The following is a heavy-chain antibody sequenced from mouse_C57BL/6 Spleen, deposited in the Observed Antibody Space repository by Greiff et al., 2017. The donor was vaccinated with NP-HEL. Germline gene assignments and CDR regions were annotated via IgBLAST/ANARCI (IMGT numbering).Heavy chain of an antibody. D-gene: IGHD2-1*01. CDR2: IYPSDSET. CDR3: ARRMGNYGNYEGVWYFDV. CDR1: GYTFTSYW. V-gene: IGHV1-61*01. J-gene: IGHJ1*03. Sequence: QVQLQQPGAELVRPGSSVKLSCKASGYTFTSYWMDWVKQRPGQGLEWIGNIYPSDSETHYNQKFKDKATLTVDKSSSTAYMQLSSLTSEDSAVYYCARRMGNYGNYEGVWYFDVWGTGTTVTVSS.